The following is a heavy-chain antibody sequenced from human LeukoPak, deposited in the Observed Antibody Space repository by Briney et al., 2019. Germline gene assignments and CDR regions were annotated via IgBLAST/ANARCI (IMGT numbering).Heavy chain of an antibody. CDR1: GFPFSSYA. J-gene: IGHJ4*02. CDR2: VHGDGNNI. D-gene: IGHD1-26*01. V-gene: IGHV3-74*01. Sequence: GGSLRLTCAASGFPFSSYAMYWVRQAPGEGLVWVSRVHGDGNNIGYADFVEGRFTISRDNAKNTLYLEMSSLRREDTAVYYCARARVGDPTDYWGQGTLVTVSS. CDR3: ARARVGDPTDY.